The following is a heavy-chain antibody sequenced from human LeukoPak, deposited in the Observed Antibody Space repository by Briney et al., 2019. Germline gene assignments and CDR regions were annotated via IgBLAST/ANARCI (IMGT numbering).Heavy chain of an antibody. CDR2: IIPIFGTA. D-gene: IGHD1-26*01. CDR3: ARGRMGGSSSDNWFDP. J-gene: IGHJ5*02. V-gene: IGHV1-69*13. CDR1: GGTFSSYA. Sequence: SVKGSCKASGGTFSSYAISWVRQAPGQGLEWMGGIIPIFGTANYAQKFQGRVTITADESTSTAYMELSSLRSEDTAVYYCARGRMGGSSSDNWFDPWGQGTLVTVSS.